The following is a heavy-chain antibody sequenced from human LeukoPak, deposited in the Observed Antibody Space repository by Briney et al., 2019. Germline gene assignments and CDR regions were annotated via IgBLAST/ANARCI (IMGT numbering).Heavy chain of an antibody. CDR3: AREKGPRYFDY. V-gene: IGHV4-34*01. CDR2: INHSGST. Sequence: PSETLSLTCAVYGGSFSGYYWSWIRQPPGKGLEWIGEINHSGSTNYNPSLKSRVTISVDTSKNQFSLKLSSVTAADTAVYYCAREKGPRYFDYWGQGTLVTVSS. CDR1: GGSFSGYY. J-gene: IGHJ4*02.